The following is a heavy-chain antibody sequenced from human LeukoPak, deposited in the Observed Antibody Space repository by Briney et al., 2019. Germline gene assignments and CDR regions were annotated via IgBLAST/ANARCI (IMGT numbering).Heavy chain of an antibody. J-gene: IGHJ3*02. V-gene: IGHV4-4*07. CDR2: IYTSGST. Sequence: SETLSLTCTVSGGSISSYYWSWIRQPPGKGLEWIGRIYTSGSTNYNPPLKSRVTISVDTSKNQFSLKLSSVTAADTAVYYCARGLLSNDAFDIWGQGTMVTVSS. CDR3: ARGLLSNDAFDI. CDR1: GGSISSYY.